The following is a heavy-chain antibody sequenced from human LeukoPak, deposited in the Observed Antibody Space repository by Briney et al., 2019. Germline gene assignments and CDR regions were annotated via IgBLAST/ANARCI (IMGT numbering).Heavy chain of an antibody. V-gene: IGHV3-23*01. D-gene: IGHD3-22*01. Sequence: PGGSLRLSCAASGFTFSSYAMSWVRQAPGKGLEWVSAISGSGGSTYYADSVKGRFTISRDNSKNTLYLQMNSLRAEDTAVYYCARGDYYYDSSGYPGHWGQGTLVTVSS. CDR1: GFTFSSYA. CDR3: ARGDYYYDSSGYPGH. CDR2: ISGSGGST. J-gene: IGHJ4*02.